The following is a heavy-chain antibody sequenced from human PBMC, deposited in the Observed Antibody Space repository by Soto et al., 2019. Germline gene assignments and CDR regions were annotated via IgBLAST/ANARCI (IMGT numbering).Heavy chain of an antibody. V-gene: IGHV3-23*01. Sequence: GGPQRLSCAASGFTFSNHARSWVRQATGKGLEWVSAISGSGDTTYYANSVKGRFTISRDNSKNTLYLQMNSLRAADTAVYYCAKDEWKYYYDSSGYSHWGQGTLVTVSS. J-gene: IGHJ4*02. D-gene: IGHD3-22*01. CDR3: AKDEWKYYYDSSGYSH. CDR1: GFTFSNHA. CDR2: ISGSGDTT.